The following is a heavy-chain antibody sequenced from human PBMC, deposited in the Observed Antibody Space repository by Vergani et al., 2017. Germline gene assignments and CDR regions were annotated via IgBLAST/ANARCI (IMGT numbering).Heavy chain of an antibody. Sequence: QVQLVQSGAEVKKPGASVKVSCKASGYTFTSYGISWVRQAPGQGLEWMGWISAYNGNTNYAQKLQGRVTMTTDTSTSTAYMELRSLRSDDTAVYYCAGDPDIVVVPATPYYYYYGMDVWGQGTTVTVSS. V-gene: IGHV1-18*04. CDR1: GYTFTSYG. CDR3: AGDPDIVVVPATPYYYYYGMDV. CDR2: ISAYNGNT. J-gene: IGHJ6*02. D-gene: IGHD2-2*01.